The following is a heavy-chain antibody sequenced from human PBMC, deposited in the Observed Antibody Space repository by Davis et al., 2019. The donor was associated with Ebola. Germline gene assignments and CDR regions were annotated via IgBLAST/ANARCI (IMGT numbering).Heavy chain of an antibody. J-gene: IGHJ6*03. CDR1: GFTFSNYA. CDR2: MSGRGGYT. Sequence: GESLKISCEASGFTFSNYAMSWVRQAPGKGLEWVSAMSGRGGYTYHADSVKGRFTISRDNSKNTLFLQMNSLSADDTAVYYCAKGPGRARRYFYYFMDVWGKGTTVTVSS. V-gene: IGHV3-23*01. D-gene: IGHD1-14*01. CDR3: AKGPGRARRYFYYFMDV.